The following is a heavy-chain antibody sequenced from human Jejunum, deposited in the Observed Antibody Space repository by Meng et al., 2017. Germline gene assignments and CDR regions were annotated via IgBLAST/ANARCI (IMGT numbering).Heavy chain of an antibody. D-gene: IGHD6-19*01. V-gene: IGHV4-39*07. Sequence: SETLSLTCTVPGGSISSSSLYWGWIRQPPGKGLEWIGTIYHSGTTYYNPSLKSRVTISLDTSKNQFSLKLTSMTAADTAEYYCAAAPSGSTSVWRSPFDYWGQGTLVTVSS. CDR2: IYHSGTT. CDR1: GGSISSSSLY. J-gene: IGHJ4*02. CDR3: AAAPSGSTSVWRSPFDY.